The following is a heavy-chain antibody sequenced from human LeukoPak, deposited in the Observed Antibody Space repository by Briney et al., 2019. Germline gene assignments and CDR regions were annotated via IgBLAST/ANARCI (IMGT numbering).Heavy chain of an antibody. CDR1: GGSVSSGSYY. J-gene: IGHJ4*02. CDR2: MYYRGST. D-gene: IGHD2-21*01. V-gene: IGHV4-61*01. CDR3: ATIPYSSDSYYYFDY. Sequence: PSETLRLTCTVSGGSVSSGSYYWSWIRQPPGKGLEWIAYMYYRGSTNYNPSLKSRVTISVDASKNQFSLKLSSVTAADTAVYYCATIPYSSDSYYYFDYWGPGTLGSVSS.